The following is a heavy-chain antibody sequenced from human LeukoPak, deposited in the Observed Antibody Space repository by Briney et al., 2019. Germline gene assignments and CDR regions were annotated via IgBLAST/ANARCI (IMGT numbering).Heavy chain of an antibody. V-gene: IGHV3-30*02. J-gene: IGHJ3*02. CDR3: AKDGGPNYDSSGYYTDDAFDI. D-gene: IGHD3-22*01. CDR1: GFTFSSYG. CDR2: IRYDGSNK. Sequence: GGSLRLSCGASGFTFSSYGMHWVRQAPGKGLEWVAFIRYDGSNKYYADSVKGRFTISRDNSKNTLYLQMNSLRAEDTAVYYCAKDGGPNYDSSGYYTDDAFDIWGQGTMVTVSS.